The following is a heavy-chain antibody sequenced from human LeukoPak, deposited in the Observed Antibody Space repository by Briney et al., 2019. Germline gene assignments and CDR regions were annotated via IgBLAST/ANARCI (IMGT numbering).Heavy chain of an antibody. CDR1: GFTFSSYS. CDR3: ARAGDAYSSSWYDREKLYYYYGMDV. V-gene: IGHV3-21*01. CDR2: ISSSSSYI. D-gene: IGHD6-13*01. Sequence: PGGSLRLSCAASGFTFSSYSMNWVRQAPGKGLEWVSSISSSSSYIYYADSVKGRFTISSDNAKNSLYLQMNSLRAEHTAVYYCARAGDAYSSSWYDREKLYYYYGMDVWGQGTTVTVSS. J-gene: IGHJ6*02.